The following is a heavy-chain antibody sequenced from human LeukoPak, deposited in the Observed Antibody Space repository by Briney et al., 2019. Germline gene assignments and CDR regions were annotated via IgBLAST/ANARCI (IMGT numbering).Heavy chain of an antibody. Sequence: SETLSLTCTVSGGSISSYFCSWIRQPPGKGLEWIGYIYYSGTTNYNPSLKSRVTISVDTSKNQFPLKLSSVTAADTAVYFCARGYCGGGSCYADAFDIWGQGTMVTVSS. V-gene: IGHV4-59*08. J-gene: IGHJ3*02. CDR1: GGSISSYF. CDR3: ARGYCGGGSCYADAFDI. CDR2: IYYSGTT. D-gene: IGHD2-15*01.